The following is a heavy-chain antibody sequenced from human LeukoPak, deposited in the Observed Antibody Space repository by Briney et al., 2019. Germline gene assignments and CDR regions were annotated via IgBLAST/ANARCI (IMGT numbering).Heavy chain of an antibody. CDR2: INPNSGGT. V-gene: IGHV1-2*02. Sequence: ASVKVSCKASGYTFTGYYMHWVRQAPGQGLEWMGWINPNSGGTNYAQKFQGRVTMTRDTSISTAYMELSSLRSEDTAVYSCARDRGYGSGSPLDYWGQGTLVTVSS. CDR3: ARDRGYGSGSPLDY. D-gene: IGHD3-10*01. CDR1: GYTFTGYY. J-gene: IGHJ4*02.